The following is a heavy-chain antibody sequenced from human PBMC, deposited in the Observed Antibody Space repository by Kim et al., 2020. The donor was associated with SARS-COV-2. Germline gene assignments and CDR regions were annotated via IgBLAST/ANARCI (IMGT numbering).Heavy chain of an antibody. CDR3: ARVRVVVPAARNWFDT. Sequence: LKSRVTISVDTSKNQFSLKLSSVTAADTAVYYCARVRVVVPAARNWFDTWGQGTLVTVSS. V-gene: IGHV4-31*02. D-gene: IGHD2-2*01. J-gene: IGHJ5*02.